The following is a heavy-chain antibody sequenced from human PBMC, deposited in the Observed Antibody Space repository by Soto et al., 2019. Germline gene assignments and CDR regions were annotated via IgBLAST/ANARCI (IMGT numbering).Heavy chain of an antibody. V-gene: IGHV3-48*01. CDR3: ARDRSYYDMLTGEYYYYYGMDV. D-gene: IGHD3-9*01. CDR2: ISSSSSTI. J-gene: IGHJ6*02. CDR1: GFTFSSYS. Sequence: EVQLVESGGGLVQPGGSLRLSCAASGFTFSSYSRNWVRQAPGKGLEWVSYISSSSSTIYYADSVKGRFTISRDNAKNSLYLQMNSLRAEDTAVYYCARDRSYYDMLTGEYYYYYGMDVWGQGNTVTVSS.